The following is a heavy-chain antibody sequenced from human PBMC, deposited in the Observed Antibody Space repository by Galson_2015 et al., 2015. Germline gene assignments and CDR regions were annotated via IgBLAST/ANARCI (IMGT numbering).Heavy chain of an antibody. V-gene: IGHV3-23*01. D-gene: IGHD3-3*01. CDR2: IGDSGATK. CDR3: AKDWSASN. CDR1: GFTFSRFA. Sequence: SLRLSCAASGFTFSRFAMTWVRQAPRKGLEWVSAIGDSGATKKYATSVKGRFTISRDNSKNTVYLQMSSLRAEDTAVYYCAKDWSASNWGQGTLVTVSS. J-gene: IGHJ4*02.